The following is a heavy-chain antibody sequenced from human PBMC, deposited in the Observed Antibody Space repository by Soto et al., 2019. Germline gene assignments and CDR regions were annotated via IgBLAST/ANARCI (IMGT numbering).Heavy chain of an antibody. D-gene: IGHD3-10*01. Sequence: QTLSLTCTVSGGSISSGDYYWSWIRQPPGKGLEWIGYIYYSGSTYYNPSLKSRVTISVDTSKNQFSLKLSSVTAADTAVYYCARDRITMVRGSILRGSNWFDPWGQGTLVTVPQ. V-gene: IGHV4-30-4*01. J-gene: IGHJ5*02. CDR1: GGSISSGDYY. CDR2: IYYSGST. CDR3: ARDRITMVRGSILRGSNWFDP.